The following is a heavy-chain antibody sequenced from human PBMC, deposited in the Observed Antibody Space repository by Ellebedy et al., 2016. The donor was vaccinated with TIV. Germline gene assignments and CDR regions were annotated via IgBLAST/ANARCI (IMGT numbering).Heavy chain of an antibody. CDR3: ARAYDSSGPISL. J-gene: IGHJ4*02. Sequence: ASVKDSCXASGYTFTGYYMHWVRQAPGQGLEWMGWINPNSGGTNYAQKFQGWVTMTRDTSISTAYMELSRLRSDDTAVYYCARAYDSSGPISLWGQGTLVTVSS. V-gene: IGHV1-2*04. D-gene: IGHD3-22*01. CDR1: GYTFTGYY. CDR2: INPNSGGT.